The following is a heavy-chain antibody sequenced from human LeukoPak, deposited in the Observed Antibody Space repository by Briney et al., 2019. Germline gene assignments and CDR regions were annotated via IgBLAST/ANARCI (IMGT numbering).Heavy chain of an antibody. CDR2: IYYSGST. D-gene: IGHD2-2*01. V-gene: IGHV4-39*01. CDR1: GGSFSISSYY. Sequence: PSETLSLTCTVSGGSFSISSYYWGRICRPPGKGLEWIGSIYYSGSTYYNPSLKSRVTISVDTSKNQFSLKLSSVAAADTAVYYCARQLGYCSSTSCYADKVDYWGQGTLVTVSS. J-gene: IGHJ4*02. CDR3: ARQLGYCSSTSCYADKVDY.